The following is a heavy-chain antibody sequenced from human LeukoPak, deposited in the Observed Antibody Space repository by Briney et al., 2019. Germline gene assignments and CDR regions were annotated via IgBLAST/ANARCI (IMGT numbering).Heavy chain of an antibody. CDR2: ITDDGSNK. V-gene: IGHV3-30*18. D-gene: IGHD6-13*01. CDR3: GKDMAAAGEVSYYYGTDV. J-gene: IGHJ6*02. CDR1: GFTFSSYG. Sequence: GGSLRLSCTASGFTFSSYGMHWVRQAPGKGLEWVAVITDDGSNKYYADSVKGRFTISRDNSKNTLYLQMNSLRAEDTAGYYCGKDMAAAGEVSYYYGTDVWGQRTTVSAS.